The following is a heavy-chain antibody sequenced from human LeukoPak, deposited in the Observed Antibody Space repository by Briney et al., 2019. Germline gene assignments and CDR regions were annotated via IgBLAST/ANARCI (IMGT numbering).Heavy chain of an antibody. CDR1: GFTLSSYG. CDR3: ARDERDLSSGWYFTWSYYYGMDV. V-gene: IGHV3-21*01. CDR2: ISASGNSI. D-gene: IGHD6-19*01. Sequence: PGGSLRLSCAASGFTLSSYGMSWVRQAPGTGLEWVSSISASGNSIYYADSVKGRFTISRDNADNSLFLQMKSPRVEDTAVYYCARDERDLSSGWYFTWSYYYGMDVWGQGTTVTVSS. J-gene: IGHJ6*02.